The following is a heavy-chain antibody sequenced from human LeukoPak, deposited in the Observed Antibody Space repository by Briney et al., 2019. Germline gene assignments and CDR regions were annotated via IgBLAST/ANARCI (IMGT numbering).Heavy chain of an antibody. Sequence: SETLSLTCTVSGGSISNGDHYWSWIRQHPGKGLEWIGHIYYSGSTYYNPSLKSRGIISVETSKNQFSLKLSSVTAADTAVYYCARSTYYDFWSGFATTNWFDPWGQGTLVTVSS. CDR2: IYYSGST. CDR3: ARSTYYDFWSGFATTNWFDP. D-gene: IGHD3-3*01. CDR1: GGSISNGDHY. V-gene: IGHV4-31*03. J-gene: IGHJ5*02.